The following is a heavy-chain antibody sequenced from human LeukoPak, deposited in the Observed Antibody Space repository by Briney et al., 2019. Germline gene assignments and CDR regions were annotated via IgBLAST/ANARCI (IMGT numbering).Heavy chain of an antibody. V-gene: IGHV3-53*01. CDR1: GLTVSSNS. CDR2: IYSDNT. J-gene: IGHJ4*02. D-gene: IGHD2-15*01. CDR3: ARDHVVASGAVAY. Sequence: GGSLRLSCTVSGLTVSSNSMSWVRQAPGKGLEWVSFIYSDNTHYSDSVKGRFTISRDNSKNTLYLQMNSLRAEDTAVYYCARDHVVASGAVAYWGQGTLVTVSS.